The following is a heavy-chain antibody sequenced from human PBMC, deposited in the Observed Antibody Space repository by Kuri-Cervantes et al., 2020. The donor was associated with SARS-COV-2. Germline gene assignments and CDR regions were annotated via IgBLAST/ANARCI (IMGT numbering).Heavy chain of an antibody. V-gene: IGHV3-33*01. CDR1: GFTFSSYA. CDR2: IWYDGSNK. Sequence: GESLKISCAASGFTFSSYAMHWVRQAPGKGLEWVAVIWYDGSNKYYADSVKGRFTTSRDNSKNTLYLQMNSLRAEDTAVYYCARDSSITPRDFDYWGQGTLVTVSS. CDR3: ARDSSITPRDFDY. D-gene: IGHD6-13*01. J-gene: IGHJ4*02.